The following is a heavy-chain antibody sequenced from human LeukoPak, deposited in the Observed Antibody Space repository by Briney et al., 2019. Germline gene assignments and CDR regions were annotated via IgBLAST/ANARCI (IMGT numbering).Heavy chain of an antibody. CDR2: IYSGGYT. D-gene: IGHD3-9*01. Sequence: GGSLRLSCAASGFTVSSNYMSWVRQAPGKGLEWVSVIYSGGYTYYADSVKGRFTISRDNSKNTLYLQMNSLRAEDTAVYYCAKGGDILTGLEYLDLWGRGTLVTVSS. CDR3: AKGGDILTGLEYLDL. J-gene: IGHJ2*01. V-gene: IGHV3-53*01. CDR1: GFTVSSNY.